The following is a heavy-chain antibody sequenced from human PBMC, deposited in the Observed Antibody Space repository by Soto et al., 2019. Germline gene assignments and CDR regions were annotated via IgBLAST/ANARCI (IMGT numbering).Heavy chain of an antibody. J-gene: IGHJ4*02. CDR3: AHDSHGGNTYFDL. D-gene: IGHD1-26*01. Sequence: VQLQESGPGLVRPSETLSLTCTVSGGSISSGNFYWSWIRQPPGKGLEWIGYIYFSGSTSYSPSLKSRLTISLNTSNNQFSLKLTCVTAADTAVYYCAHDSHGGNTYFDLWGQGALVTVSS. CDR2: IYFSGST. CDR1: GGSISSGNFY. V-gene: IGHV4-30-4*01.